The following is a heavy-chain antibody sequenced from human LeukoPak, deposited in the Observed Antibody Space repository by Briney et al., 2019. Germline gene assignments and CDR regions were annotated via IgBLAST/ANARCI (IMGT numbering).Heavy chain of an antibody. CDR2: ISGSGVVS. CDR3: AKEYSTGWGHFDY. CDR1: GFTFSKSS. V-gene: IGHV3-23*01. Sequence: GGSLRLSCAASGFTFSKSSMSWVRQAPGKGLEWVSAISGSGVVSLHADSVKGRFTISRDNSKNTLYLQMNSLRAEDTAVYYCAKEYSTGWGHFDYWGQGTLVTVSS. D-gene: IGHD6-19*01. J-gene: IGHJ4*02.